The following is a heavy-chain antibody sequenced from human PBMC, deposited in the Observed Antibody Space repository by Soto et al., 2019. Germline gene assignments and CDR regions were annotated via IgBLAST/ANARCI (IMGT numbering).Heavy chain of an antibody. J-gene: IGHJ4*02. CDR3: VKDRSDTWSFDY. CDR2: VTPDGSLY. D-gene: IGHD2-8*02. Sequence: KVSYAVSVVTISSCAMHWVRQVPGKGLEWLAVVTPDGSLYPYGDSVKGRFSISRDNSRKTLYLQMNSLRPEDTAVYYCVKDRSDTWSFDYWGQGT. V-gene: IGHV3-30*18. CDR1: VVTISSCA.